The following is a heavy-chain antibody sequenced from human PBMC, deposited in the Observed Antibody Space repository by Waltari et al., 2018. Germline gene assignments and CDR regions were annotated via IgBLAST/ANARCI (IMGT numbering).Heavy chain of an antibody. CDR2: IKSKTDGGTT. CDR3: TTGYDYIWGSYRPGDY. D-gene: IGHD3-16*02. CDR1: GFTFSNAW. J-gene: IGHJ4*02. V-gene: IGHV3-15*01. Sequence: EVQLVESGGGLVKPGGSLRLSCAASGFTFSNAWMSWVRQAPGKGLEWVGRIKSKTDGGTTDYAAPVKGRFTISRDDSKNTLYLQKNSLKTEDTAVYYCTTGYDYIWGSYRPGDYWGQGTLVTVSS.